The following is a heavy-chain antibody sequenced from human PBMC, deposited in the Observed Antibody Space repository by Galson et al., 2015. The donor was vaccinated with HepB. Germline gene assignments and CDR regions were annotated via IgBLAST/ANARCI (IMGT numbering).Heavy chain of an antibody. J-gene: IGHJ4*02. V-gene: IGHV3-15*01. CDR2: IRSKSNGGTA. CDR1: GFTFSSAW. CDR3: AADSLKSGTYLFDF. D-gene: IGHD1-26*01. Sequence: SLRLSCAASGFTFSSAWMSWVRQVPGKGLEWVGRIRSKSNGGTADYAPPVKGRFTISRDDSKTTLYLQMNRLKSEDTAVYYCAADSLKSGTYLFDFWGQGALVTVSS.